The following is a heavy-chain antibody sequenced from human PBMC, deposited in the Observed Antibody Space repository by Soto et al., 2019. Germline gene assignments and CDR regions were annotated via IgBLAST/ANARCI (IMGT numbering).Heavy chain of an antibody. CDR2: ISSTTNYI. V-gene: IGHV3-21*06. CDR1: GFTCTRYS. CDR3: ARESEDLTSNFDY. J-gene: IGHJ4*02. Sequence: LRLSCAASGFTCTRYSMNWVRQAPGKGLEWVSSISSTTNYIYYGDSMKGRFTISRDNAKNSLYLEMNSLRAEDTAVYYCARESEDLTSNFDYWGQGTLVTVSS.